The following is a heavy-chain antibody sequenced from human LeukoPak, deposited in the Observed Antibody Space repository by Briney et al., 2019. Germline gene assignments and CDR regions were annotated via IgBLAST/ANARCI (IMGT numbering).Heavy chain of an antibody. J-gene: IGHJ3*02. V-gene: IGHV1-8*02. Sequence: ASVKVSCKASGGTFSSYAISWVRQATGQGLEWMGWMNPNSGNTGYAQKFQGRVTMTRNTSISTAYMELSSLRSEDTAVYYCARDAPDIVVVPAATRVDIWGQGTMVTVSS. D-gene: IGHD2-2*01. CDR1: GGTFSSYA. CDR2: MNPNSGNT. CDR3: ARDAPDIVVVPAATRVDI.